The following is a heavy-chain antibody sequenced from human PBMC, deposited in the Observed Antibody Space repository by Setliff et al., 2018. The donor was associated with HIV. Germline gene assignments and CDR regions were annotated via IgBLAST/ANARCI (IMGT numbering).Heavy chain of an antibody. CDR3: ARGSYGSVLL. CDR2: TYYRSKWYY. J-gene: IGHJ4*02. Sequence: SQTLSLTCAISGDSVSSNSAAWNWIRQSPARGLEWLGRTYYRSKWYYNYAVSVKSRITINPDTSKNQFSLHLNSVTPDDTAVYYCARGSYGSVLLWGQGTLVTAPQ. V-gene: IGHV6-1*01. CDR1: GDSVSSNSAA. D-gene: IGHD6-19*01.